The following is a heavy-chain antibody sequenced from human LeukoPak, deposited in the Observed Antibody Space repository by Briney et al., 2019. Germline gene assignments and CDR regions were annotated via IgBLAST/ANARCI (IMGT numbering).Heavy chain of an antibody. Sequence: PGGSLRLSCAASGFTFSSYEMNWVRQAPGKGLEWVSYIRSSGNTIYYADSVKGRFTISRDNAKNSLYLQMNSLRAEDTAVYYCARGAWSGSYLGAFDIRGQGTMVTVSS. V-gene: IGHV3-48*03. CDR1: GFTFSSYE. J-gene: IGHJ3*02. D-gene: IGHD3-3*01. CDR3: ARGAWSGSYLGAFDI. CDR2: IRSSGNTI.